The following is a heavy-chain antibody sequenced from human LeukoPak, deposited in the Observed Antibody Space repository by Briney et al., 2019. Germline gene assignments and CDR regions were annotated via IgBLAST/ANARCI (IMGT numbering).Heavy chain of an antibody. CDR1: GFTFSSYS. CDR3: AKGGGGLFDY. D-gene: IGHD3-16*01. V-gene: IGHV3-23*01. Sequence: GGSLRLSCAASGFTFSSYSMNWVRQAPGKGLEWVSGISGGGGSTYYADSVKGRFTISRDNSKNTLYLQMNSLRAEDTAVYYCAKGGGGLFDYWGQGTLVTVSS. CDR2: ISGGGGST. J-gene: IGHJ4*02.